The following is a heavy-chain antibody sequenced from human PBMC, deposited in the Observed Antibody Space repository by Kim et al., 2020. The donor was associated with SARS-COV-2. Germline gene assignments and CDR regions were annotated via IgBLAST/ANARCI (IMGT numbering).Heavy chain of an antibody. CDR1: GYTFTSYG. Sequence: ASVKVSCKASGYTFTSYGISWVRQAPGQGLEWMGWISAYNGNTNYAQKLQGRVTMTTDTSTSTAYMELRSLRSDDTAVYYCARDGTRDSSGWYDYYYGMDVWGQGTTVTVSS. J-gene: IGHJ6*02. D-gene: IGHD6-19*01. CDR2: ISAYNGNT. CDR3: ARDGTRDSSGWYDYYYGMDV. V-gene: IGHV1-18*01.